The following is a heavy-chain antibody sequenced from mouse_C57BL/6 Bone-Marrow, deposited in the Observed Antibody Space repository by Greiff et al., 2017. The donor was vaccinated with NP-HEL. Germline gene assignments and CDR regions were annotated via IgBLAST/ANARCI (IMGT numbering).Heavy chain of an antibody. CDR1: GFTFSDYY. D-gene: IGHD1-1*01. CDR3: ARCLYGRKGDY. V-gene: IGHV5-16*01. Sequence: EVKLVESEGGLVQPGSSMKLSCTASGFTFSDYYMAWVRQVPEKGLEWVANINYDGSSTYYLDSLKSRFIISRDNAKNILYLQMSSLKSEDTATYYCARCLYGRKGDYWGQGTTLTVSS. CDR2: INYDGSST. J-gene: IGHJ2*01.